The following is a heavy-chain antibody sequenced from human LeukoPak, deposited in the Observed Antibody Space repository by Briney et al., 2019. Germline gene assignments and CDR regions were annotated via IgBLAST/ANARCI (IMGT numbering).Heavy chain of an antibody. CDR3: ARDYLSSSSWYTHGPGGFDI. CDR2: ISYDGSNK. D-gene: IGHD6-13*01. V-gene: IGHV3-30*04. J-gene: IGHJ3*02. Sequence: QTGGSLRLSCAASGFTFSNYAMHWVRQAPGKGLEWVAVISYDGSNKDYADSVKGRFTISRDNSRNTLYLQMSSLRAEDTAVYYCARDYLSSSSWYTHGPGGFDIWGQGTMVTVSS. CDR1: GFTFSNYA.